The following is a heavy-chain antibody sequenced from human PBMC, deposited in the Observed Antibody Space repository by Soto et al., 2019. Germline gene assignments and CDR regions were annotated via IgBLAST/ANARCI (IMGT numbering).Heavy chain of an antibody. Sequence: KPSQTLSLTCAISGDSVSSNSAAWNWIRQSPSRGLEWLGRTYYRSKWYNDYAVSVKSRITINPDTSKNQFSLQLNSVTPEDTAVYYCARDGHPHDYGVNYYYYYGMDVWGQGTTVTVSS. CDR1: GDSVSSNSAA. CDR2: TYYRSKWYN. D-gene: IGHD4-17*01. J-gene: IGHJ6*02. CDR3: ARDGHPHDYGVNYYYYYGMDV. V-gene: IGHV6-1*01.